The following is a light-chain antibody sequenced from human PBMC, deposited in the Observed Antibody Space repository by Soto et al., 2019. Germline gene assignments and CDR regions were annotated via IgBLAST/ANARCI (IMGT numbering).Light chain of an antibody. Sequence: DIQMTQSPSSLSASIGDRVTITCRASQRIRTSLNWYQHKPGKAPKLLIYDASILKSGVPSTFNGNGSGTEFALTVSSLHPDDFATYYCQQNYGTPFTFGPGTKVDIK. CDR1: QRIRTS. V-gene: IGKV1-39*01. J-gene: IGKJ3*01. CDR2: DAS. CDR3: QQNYGTPFT.